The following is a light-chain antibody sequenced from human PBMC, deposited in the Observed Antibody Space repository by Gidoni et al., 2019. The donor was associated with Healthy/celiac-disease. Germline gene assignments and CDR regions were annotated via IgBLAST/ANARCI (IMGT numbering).Light chain of an antibody. Sequence: DIQLTQSPSFLSASVGDRVTITCRASQGISSYLAWYQQKPGKAPQLLIYAASTLQSGVPSRFRGSGSGTEFTLPISSLQPEDFATYYCQQLNSYPQTFGQGTKLEIK. V-gene: IGKV1-9*01. CDR2: AAS. CDR1: QGISSY. J-gene: IGKJ2*01. CDR3: QQLNSYPQT.